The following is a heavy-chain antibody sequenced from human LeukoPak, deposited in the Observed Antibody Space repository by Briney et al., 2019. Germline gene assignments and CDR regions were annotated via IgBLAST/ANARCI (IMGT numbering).Heavy chain of an antibody. D-gene: IGHD3-10*01. J-gene: IGHJ4*02. CDR2: IIPIFGTA. CDR1: RGTFSSYA. CDR3: AVWFGELSPFDY. V-gene: IGHV1-69*13. Sequence: SVRVSCKASRGTFSSYALSWVRQAHGQGLEWMGGIIPIFGTANYAQKFQGRVTITADESTSTAYMELSSLRSEDTAVYYCAVWFGELSPFDYWGQGALVTVSS.